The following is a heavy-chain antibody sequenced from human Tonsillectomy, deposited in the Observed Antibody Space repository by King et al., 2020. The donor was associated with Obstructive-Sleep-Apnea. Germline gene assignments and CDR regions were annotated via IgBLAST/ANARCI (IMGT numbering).Heavy chain of an antibody. J-gene: IGHJ4*02. V-gene: IGHV3-73*01. CDR2: IRSKANSHAT. CDR1: GFTFSDSD. Sequence: DVQLVESGGGLVQPGGSLKLSCAASGFTFSDSDMHWVRQASGKGLEWVGRIRSKANSHATSYGASVKGRFIISRDDSKNMAYLQMNSLKTEDTAVYYCTRRDETNDYWGQGTLVTVSS. CDR3: TRRDETNDY.